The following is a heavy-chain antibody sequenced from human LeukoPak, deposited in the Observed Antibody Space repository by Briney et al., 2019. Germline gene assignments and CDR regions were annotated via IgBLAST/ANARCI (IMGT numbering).Heavy chain of an antibody. CDR1: GFTFSSYS. V-gene: IGHV3-48*02. J-gene: IGHJ4*02. CDR2: ISSSSSTI. CDR3: GIGYCSSTSCPKSPLADY. Sequence: GGSLRLSCAASGFTFSSYSMNWVRQAPGKGLEWVSYISSSSSTIYYADSVKGRFTISRDNAKNSLYLQMNSLRDEDTAVYYCGIGYCSSTSCPKSPLADYWGQGTLVTVSS. D-gene: IGHD2-2*01.